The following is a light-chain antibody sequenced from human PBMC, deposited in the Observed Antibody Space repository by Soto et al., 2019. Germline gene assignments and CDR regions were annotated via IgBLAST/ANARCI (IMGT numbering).Light chain of an antibody. Sequence: QALLTQPPSASGTPGQGVTISCSGSTSNIGSNYVYWYQQLPGTAPKLLIYRNNQRPSGVPDRFSGSKSGTSASLAISGLRSDDEAGYFCATWDDSLNGFYVSGPGTKVTVL. J-gene: IGLJ1*01. CDR1: TSNIGSNY. V-gene: IGLV1-47*01. CDR3: ATWDDSLNGFYV. CDR2: RNN.